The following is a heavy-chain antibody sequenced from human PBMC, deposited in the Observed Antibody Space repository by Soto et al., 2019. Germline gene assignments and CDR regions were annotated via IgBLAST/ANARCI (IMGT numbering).Heavy chain of an antibody. D-gene: IGHD3-22*01. CDR2: ITPIFRAA. CDR1: GGTFSSDG. Sequence: VKVSCTASGGTFSSDGISWVRQAPVQGLEWMGGITPIFRAAKYAQKFQGRVTITADESTSTAYMELSNLRSEDTAVYYCARGRDTYYYDSSGYSGWYFDLWGRGTLVTVSS. CDR3: ARGRDTYYYDSSGYSGWYFDL. V-gene: IGHV1-69*13. J-gene: IGHJ2*01.